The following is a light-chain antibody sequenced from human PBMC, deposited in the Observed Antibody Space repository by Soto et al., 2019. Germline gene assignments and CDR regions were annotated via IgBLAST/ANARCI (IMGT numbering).Light chain of an antibody. Sequence: EIVLTQSPATLSLSPGERATLSCRASQSVSSYLAWYQQKPGQAPRLLIYDASNRATGIPARCSGSGSGTAFTLTTSSLEPDDFAVYYCQQRSDWPSTFGGGTKVQIK. CDR3: QQRSDWPST. J-gene: IGKJ4*01. CDR2: DAS. V-gene: IGKV3-11*01. CDR1: QSVSSY.